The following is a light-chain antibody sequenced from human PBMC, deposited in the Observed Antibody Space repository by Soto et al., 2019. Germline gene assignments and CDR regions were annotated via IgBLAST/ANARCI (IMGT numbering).Light chain of an antibody. Sequence: DIQMTQSPSTLSASVVDRVTITCRASQSISFWLAWYQQKPGKAPNLLSSDASSLESGVPSRFSGSGSGTEFPLTISGLQPDDFATYYCQQYSSYSTFGQGTKLQI. J-gene: IGKJ2*01. CDR1: QSISFW. CDR3: QQYSSYST. V-gene: IGKV1-5*01. CDR2: DAS.